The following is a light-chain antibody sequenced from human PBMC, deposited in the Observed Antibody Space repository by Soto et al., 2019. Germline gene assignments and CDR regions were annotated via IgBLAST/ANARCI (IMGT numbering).Light chain of an antibody. CDR2: DGS. J-gene: IGKJ5*01. CDR3: QQRTRWPMT. Sequence: EIVLTQYPSTLSVSPGERVTLSCRASQNLHSFLNWYQQRPGQAPRPLIYDGSKRAAGVPDRISGDGSGTDYTLTISSLEPEDFAVYYCQQRTRWPMTFGQGTRLEI. V-gene: IGKV3-11*01. CDR1: QNLHSF.